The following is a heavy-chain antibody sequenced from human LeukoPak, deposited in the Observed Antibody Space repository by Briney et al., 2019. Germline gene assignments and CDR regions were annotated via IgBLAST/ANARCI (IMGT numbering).Heavy chain of an antibody. J-gene: IGHJ3*02. CDR3: AVGLSAVVTPAAFDI. CDR2: INPSGGST. V-gene: IGHV1-46*01. D-gene: IGHD4-23*01. Sequence: PGASVKVSCKASGYTFTSYYMHWVRQAPGQGLEWMGIINPSGGSTSYAQKFQGRVTITADESTSTAYMELSSLRSEDTAVYYCAVGLSAVVTPAAFDIWGQGTMVTVSS. CDR1: GYTFTSYY.